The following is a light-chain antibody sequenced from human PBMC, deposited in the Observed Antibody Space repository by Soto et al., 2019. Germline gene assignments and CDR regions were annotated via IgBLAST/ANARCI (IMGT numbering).Light chain of an antibody. V-gene: IGLV2-14*03. CDR1: SSDVGGYHY. J-gene: IGLJ2*01. CDR3: SSYTSITTLEV. CDR2: NVS. Sequence: QSALTQPASVSGSPGQSITISCTGASSDVGGYHYVSWYQHHPGKAPKLLIYNVSNRPSGVSNRFSGSKSGNTASLTISGLQAEDEADYYCSSYTSITTLEVFGGGTKVTVL.